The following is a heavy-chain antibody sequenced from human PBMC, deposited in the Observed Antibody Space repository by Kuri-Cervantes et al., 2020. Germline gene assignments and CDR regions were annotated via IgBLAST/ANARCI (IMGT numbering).Heavy chain of an antibody. V-gene: IGHV4-30-4*01. J-gene: IGHJ5*02. CDR2: IYYSGST. Sequence: SETPSLTCTVSGGSISSGDYYWSWIRQPPGKGLEWIGYIYYSGSTYYNPSLKSRVTISVDTSKNQLSLKLSSVTAADTAVYYCARDLPFDPWGQGTLVTVSS. CDR3: ARDLPFDP. CDR1: GGSISSGDYY.